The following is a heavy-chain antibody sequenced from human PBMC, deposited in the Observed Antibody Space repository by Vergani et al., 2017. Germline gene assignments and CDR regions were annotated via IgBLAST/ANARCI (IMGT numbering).Heavy chain of an antibody. CDR3: ARITAAAAGTLSDAFDI. CDR2: INPSGGST. V-gene: IGHV1-46*01. J-gene: IGHJ3*02. D-gene: IGHD6-13*01. Sequence: QVQLVQSGAEVKKPGASVKVSCKASGYTFTSYYMHWVRQAPGQGLEWMGIINPSGGSTSYAQKFQGRVTMTRDTSTSTVYMELSSLRSEDTAGYYCARITAAAAGTLSDAFDIGGQGTIVTVSS. CDR1: GYTFTSYY.